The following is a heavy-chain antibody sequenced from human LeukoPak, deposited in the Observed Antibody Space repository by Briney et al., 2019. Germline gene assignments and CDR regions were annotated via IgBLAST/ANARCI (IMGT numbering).Heavy chain of an antibody. V-gene: IGHV1-18*01. D-gene: IGHD3-16*02. Sequence: ASVKVSCKASGYTFTSYGISWVRQAPGQGLEWMGWISAYNGNTNNAQKLQGRVTLTTDTSTSTAYMELRSLRSDDTAVYYCARDQAITFGGVIVNPYYFDYWGQGTLVTVSS. J-gene: IGHJ4*02. CDR3: ARDQAITFGGVIVNPYYFDY. CDR2: ISAYNGNT. CDR1: GYTFTSYG.